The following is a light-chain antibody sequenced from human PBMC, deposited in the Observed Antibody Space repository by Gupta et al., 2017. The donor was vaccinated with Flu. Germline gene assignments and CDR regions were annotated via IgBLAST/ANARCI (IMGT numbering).Light chain of an antibody. J-gene: IGKJ1*01. CDR3: QQDSKWPRT. Sequence: EIVMTQSPATLSVSPGERATLSCRASQSVSTSLVWYQQKPGQAPRLLIYGASTRATGIPARFSGSGSGTEFTLSSSSLQSEDIALYCQQDSKWPRTFGQGTKVEV. CDR2: GAS. V-gene: IGKV3-15*01. CDR1: QSVSTS.